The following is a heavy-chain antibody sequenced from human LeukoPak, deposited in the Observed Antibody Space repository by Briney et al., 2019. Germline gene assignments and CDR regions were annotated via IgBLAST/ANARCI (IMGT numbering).Heavy chain of an antibody. Sequence: GASVKVSCKASVYTFTGYYMHWVRQAPGQGLEWMGWINPNSGGTNYAQKFQGRVTLTRDTSISTAYKELTRLKSDDTALYCCARGGSGSFFHWGQGTLVSVSS. V-gene: IGHV1-2*02. J-gene: IGHJ4*02. CDR1: VYTFTGYY. CDR3: ARGGSGSFFH. CDR2: INPNSGGT. D-gene: IGHD1-26*01.